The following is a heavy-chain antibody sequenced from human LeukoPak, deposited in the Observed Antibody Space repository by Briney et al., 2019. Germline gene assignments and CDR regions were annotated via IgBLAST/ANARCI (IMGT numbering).Heavy chain of an antibody. CDR3: ARRNTRGYSGYELDY. J-gene: IGHJ4*02. CDR1: GGSISSSSYY. D-gene: IGHD5-12*01. Sequence: PSETLSLTCTVSGGSISSSSYYWGWIRQPPGKGLEWIGSIYYSGSTYYNPSLKSRVTISVDTSKNQFSLKLSSVTAADTAVYYCARRNTRGYSGYELDYWGQGTLVTVSS. V-gene: IGHV4-39*07. CDR2: IYYSGST.